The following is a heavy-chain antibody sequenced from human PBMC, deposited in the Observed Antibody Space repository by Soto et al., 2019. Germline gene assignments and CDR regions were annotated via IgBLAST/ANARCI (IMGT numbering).Heavy chain of an antibody. CDR1: GFTFSSYA. CDR2: ISGSGGST. CDR3: AKDPPQADYYDSSGYYY. V-gene: IGHV3-23*01. J-gene: IGHJ4*02. D-gene: IGHD3-22*01. Sequence: LGGSLRLSCAASGFTFSSYAMSWVRQAPGKGLEWVSAISGSGGSTYYADSVKGRFTISRDNSKNTLYLQMNSLRAEDTAVYYCAKDPPQADYYDSSGYYYWGQGTLVTVSS.